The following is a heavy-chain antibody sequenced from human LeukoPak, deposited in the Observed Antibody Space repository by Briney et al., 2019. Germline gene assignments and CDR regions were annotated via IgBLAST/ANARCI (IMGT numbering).Heavy chain of an antibody. Sequence: GGSLRLSCAASGSTFSSYSMNWVRQAPGKGLEWVSSISSSSSYIYYADSVKGRFTISRDNAKNSLYLQMNSLRAEDTAVYYCARDLLRRYYYDSSGYSHWGQGTLVTVSS. CDR3: ARDLLRRYYYDSSGYSH. D-gene: IGHD3-22*01. CDR2: ISSSSSYI. V-gene: IGHV3-21*01. CDR1: GSTFSSYS. J-gene: IGHJ4*02.